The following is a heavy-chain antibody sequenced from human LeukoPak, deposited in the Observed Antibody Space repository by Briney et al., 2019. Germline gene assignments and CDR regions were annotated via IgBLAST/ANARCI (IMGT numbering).Heavy chain of an antibody. J-gene: IGHJ4*02. CDR2: IYPGDSDT. CDR3: ARAVRGYSYGRLFDY. Sequence: GESLKISCKGSGYSFTSYWIGWVRQMPGKGLEWMGIIYPGDSDTRYSPSFQGQVTISADKSISTAYLQWSSLKASDTAMYYCARAVRGYSYGRLFDYWGQGTLVTVSS. V-gene: IGHV5-51*01. D-gene: IGHD5-18*01. CDR1: GYSFTSYW.